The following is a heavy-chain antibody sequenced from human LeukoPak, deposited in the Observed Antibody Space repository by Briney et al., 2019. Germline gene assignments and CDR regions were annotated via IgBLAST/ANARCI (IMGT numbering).Heavy chain of an antibody. CDR2: IRDSGEA. CDR1: GFRVSDYY. CDR3: ARDRAANQDWVEFDP. J-gene: IGHJ5*02. D-gene: IGHD3/OR15-3a*01. Sequence: GGSLRLSCAVSGFRVSDYYMSLVRQAPGKGLEWVGLIRDSGEAFYADFARGRFAISRDESENTLYLQMNSLRVEDTAVYFCARDRAANQDWVEFDPWGQGTPVIVSS. V-gene: IGHV3-66*03.